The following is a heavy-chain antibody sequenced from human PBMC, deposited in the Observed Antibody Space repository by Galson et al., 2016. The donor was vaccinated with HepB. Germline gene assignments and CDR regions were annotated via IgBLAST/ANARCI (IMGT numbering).Heavy chain of an antibody. CDR2: IYSGGST. J-gene: IGHJ4*02. Sequence: SLRLSCAASGFTVSSNYMSWVRQAPGKGLEWVSVIYSGGSTYYADSVKGRFTISRDNSKNTLYLQMNSLRAEDTAVYYCARGGYSGYDSALDYWGQGTLVTVSS. V-gene: IGHV3-53*01. CDR1: GFTVSSNY. CDR3: ARGGYSGYDSALDY. D-gene: IGHD5-12*01.